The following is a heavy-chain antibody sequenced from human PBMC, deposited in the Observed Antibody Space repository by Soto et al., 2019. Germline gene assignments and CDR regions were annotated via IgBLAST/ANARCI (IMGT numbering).Heavy chain of an antibody. V-gene: IGHV3-23*01. CDR3: AKDLQVVVVITHFDY. CDR2: IGGSGGST. J-gene: IGHJ4*02. D-gene: IGHD3-22*01. CDR1: GFTFSSYA. Sequence: LRLSCAASGFTFSSYAMSWVRQAPGKGLEWVSAIGGSGGSTYYADSVKGRFTISRDNSKNTLYLQMNSLRAEDTAVYYCAKDLQVVVVITHFDYWGQGTMVTVSS.